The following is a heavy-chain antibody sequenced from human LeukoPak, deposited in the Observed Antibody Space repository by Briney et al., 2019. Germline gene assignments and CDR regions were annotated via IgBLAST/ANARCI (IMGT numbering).Heavy chain of an antibody. D-gene: IGHD6-19*01. J-gene: IGHJ4*02. CDR1: GFTVSSNH. V-gene: IGHV3-66*02. Sequence: PRGSLRLSCAASGFTVSSNHMNWVRQAPGKGLEWVSVIFSGGDTSYADSVKGRFTISRDSSKNTLFLQMNSLTPEDPAVYYCMRQGLGGAGRWGQGTLVTVSS. CDR3: MRQGLGGAGR. CDR2: IFSGGDT.